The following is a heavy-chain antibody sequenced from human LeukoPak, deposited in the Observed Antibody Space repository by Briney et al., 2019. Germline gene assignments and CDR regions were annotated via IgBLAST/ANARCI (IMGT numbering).Heavy chain of an antibody. V-gene: IGHV4-39*01. D-gene: IGHD5-24*01. CDR2: IYYSGST. CDR3: ARKQSRDGYNAYSKVPYFDY. CDR1: GGSISSSSYY. J-gene: IGHJ4*02. Sequence: PSETLSLTCTVSGGSISSSSYYWGWIRQPPGKGLEWIGSIYYSGSTYYNPSLKSRVTISVDTSKNQFSLKLSSVTAADTAVYYCARKQSRDGYNAYSKVPYFDYWGQGTLVTVSS.